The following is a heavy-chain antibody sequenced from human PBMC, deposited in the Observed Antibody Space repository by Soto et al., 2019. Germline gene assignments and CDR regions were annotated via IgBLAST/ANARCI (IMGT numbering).Heavy chain of an antibody. CDR3: ASANCGGDCCYRHDRYYFES. CDR2: IFYSGST. J-gene: IGHJ4*02. D-gene: IGHD2-21*02. V-gene: IGHV4-30-4*01. Sequence: QVQLQESGPGLVKPSQSLSLTCTVSGGSITSDDYYWSWIRQPPGRGLEWIGYIFYSGSTHYNPSLKSRFIISLDTSKKQVSLKLSSVTAADTAVYYCASANCGGDCCYRHDRYYFESWGQGTLVTVSS. CDR1: GGSITSDDYY.